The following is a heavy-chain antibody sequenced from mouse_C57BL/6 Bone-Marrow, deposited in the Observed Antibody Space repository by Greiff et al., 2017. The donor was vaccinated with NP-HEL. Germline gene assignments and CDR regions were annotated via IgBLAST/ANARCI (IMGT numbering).Heavy chain of an antibody. V-gene: IGHV1-55*01. CDR3: ARDHYYGSSYGY. CDR1: GYTFTSYW. D-gene: IGHD1-1*01. Sequence: QVQLQQPGAELVKPGASVKMSCKASGYTFTSYWITWVKQRPGQGLEWIGDIYPGSGSTNYNEKFKSKATLTVDTSYSTAYMQLSSLTSEDSAVYYCARDHYYGSSYGYWGQGTTLTVSS. CDR2: IYPGSGST. J-gene: IGHJ2*01.